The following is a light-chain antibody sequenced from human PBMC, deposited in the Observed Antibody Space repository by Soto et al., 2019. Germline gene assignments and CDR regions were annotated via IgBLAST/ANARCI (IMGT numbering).Light chain of an antibody. V-gene: IGKV1-33*01. CDR1: QDISTY. J-gene: IGKJ3*01. CDR2: DTS. CDR3: QQYDNLFT. Sequence: DIQMTQSPSSLSASVGDRVTITCQASQDISTYLNWYQHKSGKAPKLLIYDTSNLQTGVPSRFSASRSGTDFTFTISSLQPEDIGTYYCQQYDNLFTFGPGTKVDIK.